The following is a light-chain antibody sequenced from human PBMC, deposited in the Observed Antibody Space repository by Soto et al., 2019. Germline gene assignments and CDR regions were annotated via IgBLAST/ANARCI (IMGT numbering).Light chain of an antibody. V-gene: IGLV2-14*01. J-gene: IGLJ1*01. CDR3: SSYTSSSTIV. Sequence: QSALTQPASVSGSPGQSIHISCTGTSSDVGAYNSVAWYQHNPGKAPKLMIYDVSNRPSGVSSRFSGSKSANTASLSISGLTDDDEADYYCSSYTSSSTIVFGNGTKVTV. CDR1: SSDVGAYNS. CDR2: DVS.